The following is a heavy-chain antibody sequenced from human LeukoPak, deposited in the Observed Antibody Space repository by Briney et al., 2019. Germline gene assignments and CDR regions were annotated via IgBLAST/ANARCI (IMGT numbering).Heavy chain of an antibody. Sequence: WASVTVSCTASGYTFTSYDINWVRQATGQGLEWMGWMNPNSGNTGYAQKFQGRVTMTRNTSISTAYMELSSLRSEDTAVYYCARPVAVAGYYYYYGMDVWGQGTTVTVSS. CDR2: MNPNSGNT. D-gene: IGHD6-19*01. CDR1: GYTFTSYD. J-gene: IGHJ6*02. V-gene: IGHV1-8*01. CDR3: ARPVAVAGYYYYYGMDV.